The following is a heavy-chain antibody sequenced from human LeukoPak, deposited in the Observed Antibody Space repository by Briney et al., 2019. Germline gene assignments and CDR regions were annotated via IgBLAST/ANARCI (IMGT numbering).Heavy chain of an antibody. J-gene: IGHJ4*02. CDR1: GFTFSTYS. V-gene: IGHV3-21*01. D-gene: IGHD3-22*01. CDR2: ISSSSTYI. CDR3: ARDVYDSSGYYAIDY. Sequence: GGSLRLSCAASGFTFSTYSLNWVRQAPGEGLEWVSSISSSSTYIYYAGSVKGRFTISRDNAKNSLYLQMNSLRAEDTAVYYCARDVYDSSGYYAIDYWGQGTLVTVSS.